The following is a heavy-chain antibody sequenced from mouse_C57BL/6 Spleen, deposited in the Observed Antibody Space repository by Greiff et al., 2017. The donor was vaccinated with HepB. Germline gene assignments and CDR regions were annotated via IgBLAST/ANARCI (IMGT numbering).Heavy chain of an antibody. J-gene: IGHJ1*03. D-gene: IGHD1-1*01. CDR1: GYSITSGYY. Sequence: DVKLQESGPGLVKPSQSLSLTCSVTGYSITSGYYWNWIRQFPGNKLEWMGYISYDGSNNYNPSLKNRISITRDTSKNQFFLKLNSVTTEDTATYYCARVLLRYPWYFDVWGTGTTVTVSS. CDR3: ARVLLRYPWYFDV. V-gene: IGHV3-6*01. CDR2: ISYDGSN.